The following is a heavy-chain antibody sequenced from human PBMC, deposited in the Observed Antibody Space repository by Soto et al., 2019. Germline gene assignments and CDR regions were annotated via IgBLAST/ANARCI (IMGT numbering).Heavy chain of an antibody. D-gene: IGHD3-22*01. V-gene: IGHV3-64*04. CDR1: GFTFSNYP. J-gene: IGHJ5*02. CDR3: ARAYYYDSSGNLNWFDP. CDR2: ISTNGGST. Sequence: PGGSLRLSYSASGFTFSNYPMHWVRQAPGKGLEYVSAISTNGGSTYYADSVKGRFTISRDNSKNSLYLQMNSLRAEDTAVYYCARAYYYDSSGNLNWFDPWGQGTLVTVSS.